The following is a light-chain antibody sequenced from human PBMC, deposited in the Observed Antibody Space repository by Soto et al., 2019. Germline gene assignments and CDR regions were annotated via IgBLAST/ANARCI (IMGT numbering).Light chain of an antibody. CDR2: DAS. CDR3: QHYDDDIRT. V-gene: IGKV1-33*01. J-gene: IGKJ4*01. Sequence: DIQLTQSPSSLSVSVGDRVTITCQASQDINRYLNWYQQKPGKAPKLLIYDASNLQTGIPSRFSGSVSETSFTLIITILHPEYIATYYCQHYDDDIRTFGGGTNVDI. CDR1: QDINRY.